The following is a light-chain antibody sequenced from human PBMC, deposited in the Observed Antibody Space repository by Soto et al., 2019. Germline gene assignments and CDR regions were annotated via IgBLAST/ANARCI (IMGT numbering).Light chain of an antibody. Sequence: QSALTQPRSVSGSPGQSVTISCTGTRSNVGGYNYVSWYQQHPGKAPKLMIYDVTQRPSGVPDRFSGSKSGNTASLTISGLQAEDEADYYCCSFAGSDSSYVFGTGTKLTVL. V-gene: IGLV2-11*01. CDR2: DVT. CDR3: CSFAGSDSSYV. J-gene: IGLJ1*01. CDR1: RSNVGGYNY.